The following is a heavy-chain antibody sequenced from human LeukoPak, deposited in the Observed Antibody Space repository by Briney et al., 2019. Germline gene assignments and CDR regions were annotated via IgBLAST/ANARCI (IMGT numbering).Heavy chain of an antibody. J-gene: IGHJ4*02. CDR1: GFTVSSNY. CDR2: IYSGGST. CDR3: ARIDSSGWYLVY. D-gene: IGHD6-19*01. Sequence: PGGSLRLSCAASGFTVSSNYMSWVRQAPGKGLEWVSVIYSGGSTYYADSVKGRFTISRDNSKNTLYLQMNSPRAEDTAVYYCARIDSSGWYLVYWGQGTLVTVSS. V-gene: IGHV3-53*01.